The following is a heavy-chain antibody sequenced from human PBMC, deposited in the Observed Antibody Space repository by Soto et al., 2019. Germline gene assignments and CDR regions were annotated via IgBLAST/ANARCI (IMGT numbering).Heavy chain of an antibody. CDR1: GGSISSSSYY. CDR2: IYYSGST. J-gene: IGHJ4*02. Sequence: SETLSLTCTVSGGSISSSSYYWGWIRQPPGKGLEWIGSIYYSGSTYYNPSLKSRVTISVDTSKNQFSLKLSSVTAADTAVYYCARPNWNRFYFDYWGQGTLVTVS. V-gene: IGHV4-39*01. CDR3: ARPNWNRFYFDY. D-gene: IGHD1-20*01.